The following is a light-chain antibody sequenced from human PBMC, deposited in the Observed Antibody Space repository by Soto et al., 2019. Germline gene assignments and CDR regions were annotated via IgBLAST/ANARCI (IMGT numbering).Light chain of an antibody. J-gene: IGKJ1*01. CDR2: DAS. Sequence: DIQMTHSPSTLSDFVVGRVTLTCRASQSISSWLAWYQQTPGKAPHLLIYDASNLESGVPSRFSGSGSGTDFTLTISSLHPDFSATYYRKHYNSYWTCGQGTKGDIK. V-gene: IGKV1-5*01. CDR1: QSISSW. CDR3: KHYNSYWT.